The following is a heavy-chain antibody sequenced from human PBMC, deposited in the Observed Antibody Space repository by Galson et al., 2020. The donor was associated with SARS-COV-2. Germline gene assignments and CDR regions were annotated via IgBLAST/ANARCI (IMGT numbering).Heavy chain of an antibody. Sequence: GESLKISCAVSGFDFNSYWMTWVRQAPGKGLEWVSDIKQDGSEKYYVDSAKGRFTISRDNAENSLYLQMNTLRAEDTAVYHCARACLYDFCNDPAFDPGGPGTLVIVSS. CDR1: GFDFNSYW. D-gene: IGHD3-3*01. J-gene: IGHJ5*02. CDR3: ARACLYDFCNDPAFDP. V-gene: IGHV3-7*05. CDR2: IKQDGSEK.